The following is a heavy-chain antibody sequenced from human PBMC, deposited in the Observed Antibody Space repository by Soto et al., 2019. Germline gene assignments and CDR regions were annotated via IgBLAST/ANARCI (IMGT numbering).Heavy chain of an antibody. Sequence: EVQLVESGGGLVQPGGSLRVSCAASGCTFTSYWMSWVRQAPGKGLEWVANIKEDGSAKYYLDSVKGRFTISRDNAKNSLYLQMTSLRAEDTAVYYCAREDFYRFDYWGQGNLVTVSS. CDR2: IKEDGSAK. V-gene: IGHV3-7*01. CDR3: AREDFYRFDY. CDR1: GCTFTSYW. J-gene: IGHJ4*02.